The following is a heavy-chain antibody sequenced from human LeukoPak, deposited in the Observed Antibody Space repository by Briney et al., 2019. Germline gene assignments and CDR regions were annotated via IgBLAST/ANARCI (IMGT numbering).Heavy chain of an antibody. CDR1: GFIFSSYE. J-gene: IGHJ6*02. Sequence: GGSLRLSCAASGFIFSSYEMNWVRQAPGKGLEWVSYISSSGSTIYYADSVKGRFTISRDNAKNSLYPQMNSLRAEDTAVYYCARGYCSGGSCYYYYYGMDVWGQGTTVTVSS. V-gene: IGHV3-48*03. CDR3: ARGYCSGGSCYYYYYGMDV. D-gene: IGHD2-15*01. CDR2: ISSSGSTI.